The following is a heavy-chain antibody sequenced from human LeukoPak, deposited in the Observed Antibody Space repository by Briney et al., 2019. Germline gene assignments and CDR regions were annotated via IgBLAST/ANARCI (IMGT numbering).Heavy chain of an antibody. CDR2: IYYSGST. J-gene: IGHJ4*02. CDR3: ARGRSYFDY. CDR1: GGSISSYY. Sequence: PSETLSLTCTVSGGSISSYYWNWVRQPPGKGLEWIGYIYYSGSTNYNPSLKSRVTISVDTSKNQFSLKLSSVTAADTAVYYCARGRSYFDYWGQGTLVTVSS. V-gene: IGHV4-59*01.